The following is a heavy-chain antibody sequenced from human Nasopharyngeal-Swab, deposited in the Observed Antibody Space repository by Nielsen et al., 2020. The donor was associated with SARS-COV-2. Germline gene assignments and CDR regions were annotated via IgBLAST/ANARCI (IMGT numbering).Heavy chain of an antibody. CDR1: GFSLSNARMG. J-gene: IGHJ4*02. V-gene: IGHV2-26*01. CDR3: ARIRAARPYYFDY. D-gene: IGHD6-6*01. CDR2: IFSNDEK. Sequence: SGPTLVKPTETRTLTCTVSGFSLSNARMGVSWIRQPPGKALEWLAHIFSNDEKSYSTSLKSRLTISKDTSKSQVILTMTNMDPVDTATYYCARIRAARPYYFDYWGQGTLVTVSS.